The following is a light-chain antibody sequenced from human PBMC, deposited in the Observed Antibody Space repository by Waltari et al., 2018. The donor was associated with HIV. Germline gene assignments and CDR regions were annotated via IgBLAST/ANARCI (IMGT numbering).Light chain of an antibody. Sequence: QSVLTQPPSVSGAPGQKVNVSCTGSSSNIGAGYDVPWYQHFQGTAPKLLVYGNGNRPSGVPDRFSASKAGTSASLAITGLQAEDEADYYCQSFDKSLRDTVVFGGGTKVSVL. CDR3: QSFDKSLRDTVV. J-gene: IGLJ2*01. CDR2: GNG. CDR1: SSNIGAGYD. V-gene: IGLV1-40*01.